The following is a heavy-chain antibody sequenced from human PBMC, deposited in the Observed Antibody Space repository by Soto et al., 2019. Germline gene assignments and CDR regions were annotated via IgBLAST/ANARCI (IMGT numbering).Heavy chain of an antibody. D-gene: IGHD2-2*01. Sequence: XSVKVSCKASGYTFTSYGIIWVRQAPGQGLEWMGWISAYNGNTNYAQKLQGRVTMTTDTSTSTAYMELRSLRSDDTAVYYCARDIVVVPAALGTQFYYYYGMDVWGQGTTVTVSS. J-gene: IGHJ6*02. V-gene: IGHV1-18*04. CDR3: ARDIVVVPAALGTQFYYYYGMDV. CDR1: GYTFTSYG. CDR2: ISAYNGNT.